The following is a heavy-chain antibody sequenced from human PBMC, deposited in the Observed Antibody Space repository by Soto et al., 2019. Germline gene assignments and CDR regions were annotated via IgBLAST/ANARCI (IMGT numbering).Heavy chain of an antibody. D-gene: IGHD2-2*01. CDR1: GFSLSMSGVG. J-gene: IGHJ5*02. CDR2: IYWDDDK. V-gene: IGHV2-5*02. CDR3: ARGLRYCSSTHCPNCFDP. Sequence: QITLKESGPTLVKPTQTLTLTCTFSGFSLSMSGVGVGWIRQPPGKALEWLALIYWDDDKRYSPSLKSRLTITKDTSKNQVVLTMTNMDPVDTATYYCARGLRYCSSTHCPNCFDPWGQGTLVTVSS.